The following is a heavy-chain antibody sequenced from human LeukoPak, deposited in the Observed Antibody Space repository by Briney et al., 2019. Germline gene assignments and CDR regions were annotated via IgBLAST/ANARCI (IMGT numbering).Heavy chain of an antibody. V-gene: IGHV3-30-3*01. D-gene: IGHD2-15*01. CDR2: ISYDGSNK. J-gene: IGHJ6*03. CDR3: ARSALSSGVVAATDYYYYYMDV. CDR1: GFTFSSYA. Sequence: GGSLRLSCAASGFTFSSYAMHWVRQAPGKGLEWVAVISYDGSNKYYADSVKGRFTISRDNSKNTLYLQMNSLRAEDTAVYYCARSALSSGVVAATDYYYYYMDVWGKGTTVTVSS.